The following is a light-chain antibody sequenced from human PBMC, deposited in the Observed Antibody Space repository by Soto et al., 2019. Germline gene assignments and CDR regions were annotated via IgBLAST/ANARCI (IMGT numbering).Light chain of an antibody. CDR2: QDS. CDR1: KLGDKY. CDR3: QAWDSNTVV. Sequence: SYELTQPPSVSVSPGQTASITCSGDKLGDKYAYWYQQKPGQSPVVVIYQDSKRPSGIPVRFSGTNSGNTATLTISGTQAMDEADYYCQAWDSNTVVFGGGTKVTVL. V-gene: IGLV3-1*01. J-gene: IGLJ2*01.